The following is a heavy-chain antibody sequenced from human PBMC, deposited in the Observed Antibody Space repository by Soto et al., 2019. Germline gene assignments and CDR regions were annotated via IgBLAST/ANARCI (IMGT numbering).Heavy chain of an antibody. CDR3: VRDRGPVFRFLEWFPMEV. J-gene: IGHJ6*01. V-gene: IGHV3-48*02. D-gene: IGHD3-3*01. Sequence: PGGSLRLSCAASGFTFSRYSMNRVRQAPGKGLEWVSYISGSSSTTFYADSVKGRFTISRDNAKDSLFLQMNSLRDEDTAVYYCVRDRGPVFRFLEWFPMEVWVQGTTVTGTS. CDR2: ISGSSSTT. CDR1: GFTFSRYS.